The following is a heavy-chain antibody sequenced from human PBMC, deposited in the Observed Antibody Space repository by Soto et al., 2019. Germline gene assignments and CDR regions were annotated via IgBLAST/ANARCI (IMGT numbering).Heavy chain of an antibody. V-gene: IGHV3-15*01. J-gene: IGHJ4*02. CDR2: IKGKADGGTT. Sequence: PGGSLRLSCEASGFTFNSYAMSWVRQAPGKGLEWVGRIKGKADGGTTNYAAPVKGRFNISRDGSKNTLYLQMNGLKTEDTAVYYCTTGWSSKDYWGQGTLVTVSS. D-gene: IGHD3-3*01. CDR1: GFTFNSYA. CDR3: TTGWSSKDY.